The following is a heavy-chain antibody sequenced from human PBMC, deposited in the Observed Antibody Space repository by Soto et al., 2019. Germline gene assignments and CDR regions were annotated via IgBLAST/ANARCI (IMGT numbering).Heavy chain of an antibody. CDR3: ARDPRPADY. CDR1: GYTFASYA. Sequence: QVQLVQSGAEVKKPGASVKVSCKASGYTFASYAISWMRQAPGQVLEWMGWISAYNGNTNYAQKLQGRVTMTTDTPTRTAYMKLRSLGSADPAVYSCARDPRPADYWGQGTLVTVSS. D-gene: IGHD2-2*01. V-gene: IGHV1-18*01. CDR2: ISAYNGNT. J-gene: IGHJ4*02.